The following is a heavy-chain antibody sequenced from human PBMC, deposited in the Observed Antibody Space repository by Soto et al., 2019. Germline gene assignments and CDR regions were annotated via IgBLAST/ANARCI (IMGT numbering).Heavy chain of an antibody. J-gene: IGHJ4*02. CDR3: ARDKNTFRPQFDY. CDR2: ISYDGSNK. CDR1: GFTFSSYA. V-gene: IGHV3-30-3*01. Sequence: SGGSLRLSCAASGFTFSSYAMHWVRQAPGKGLEWVAVISYDGSNKYYADSVKGRFTISRDNSKNTLYLQMNSLRAEDTAVYYCARDKNTFRPQFDYWGQGTLVTVSS.